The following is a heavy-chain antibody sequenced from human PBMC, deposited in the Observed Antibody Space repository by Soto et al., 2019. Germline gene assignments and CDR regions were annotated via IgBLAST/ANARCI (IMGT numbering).Heavy chain of an antibody. V-gene: IGHV4-30-2*01. CDR2: IYHSGST. J-gene: IGHJ5*02. CDR1: GGSISSGGYS. Sequence: QLQLQESGSGLVKPSQTLFLTCAVSGGSISSGGYSWSWIRQPPGKGLEWIGYIYHSGSTYYNPSLKSRVTISVDRSKNQFSLKLSSVTAADTAVYYCARGRRDKGFDPWGQGTLVTVSS. CDR3: ARGRRDKGFDP. D-gene: IGHD3-9*01.